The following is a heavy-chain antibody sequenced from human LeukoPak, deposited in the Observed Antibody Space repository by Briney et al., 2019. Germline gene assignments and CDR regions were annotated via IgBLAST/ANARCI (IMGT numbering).Heavy chain of an antibody. Sequence: PGGSLRLSCAASGFTFRNYWMTWVRQAPGKGLEWVANIKQDGSEKYYVDSVKGRFTISRDDANYSLYLQMNSLRAEDTAVYYCARKAYAMDVWGKGTTVTVSS. CDR2: IKQDGSEK. CDR3: ARKAYAMDV. CDR1: GFTFRNYW. J-gene: IGHJ6*04. V-gene: IGHV3-7*03.